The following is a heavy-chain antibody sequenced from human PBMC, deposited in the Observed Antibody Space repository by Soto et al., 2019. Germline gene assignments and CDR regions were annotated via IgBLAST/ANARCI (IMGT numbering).Heavy chain of an antibody. CDR3: ARDMRFGQRSSSCYFGY. CDR2: ISAYNGNT. CDR1: GYTFTSYG. V-gene: IGHV1-18*01. Sequence: QVQLVQSGAEVKKPGASVKVSCKASGYTFTSYGITWVRQAPGQGLEWMGWISAYNGNTKYAQKLQGRVTMTTDTSTSTDYIELRSLRSDDTAVYYCARDMRFGQRSSSCYFGYWGQGTLVTVSS. D-gene: IGHD2-2*01. J-gene: IGHJ4*02.